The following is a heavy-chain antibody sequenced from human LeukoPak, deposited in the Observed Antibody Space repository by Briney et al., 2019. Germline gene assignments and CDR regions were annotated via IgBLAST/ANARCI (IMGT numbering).Heavy chain of an antibody. V-gene: IGHV3-30-3*01. D-gene: IGHD5-18*01. J-gene: IGHJ4*02. CDR2: ISYDGSNK. CDR1: GFTFSSCA. CDR3: TRAVQLWLVGDF. Sequence: GRSLRLSCAASGFTFSSCAMHWVRQAPGKGLEWVAVISYDGSNKYYADSVKGRFTVSRDNSKNTLYLQMNSLRTEDTAVYYCTRAVQLWLVGDFWGQGTLVTVSS.